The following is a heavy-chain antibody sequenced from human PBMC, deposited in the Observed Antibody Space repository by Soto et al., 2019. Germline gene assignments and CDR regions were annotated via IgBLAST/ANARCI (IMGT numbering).Heavy chain of an antibody. CDR3: AKDLRYSSRWEGFYFDY. D-gene: IGHD6-19*01. J-gene: IGHJ4*02. CDR2: ISYDGSNK. V-gene: IGHV3-30*18. Sequence: GGSLRLSCAASGFTFSSYGMHWVRQAPGKGLEWVAVISYDGSNKYYADSVKGRFTISRDNSKNTLYLQMNSLRAEDTAVYYCAKDLRYSSRWEGFYFDYWGQGTLVTVSS. CDR1: GFTFSSYG.